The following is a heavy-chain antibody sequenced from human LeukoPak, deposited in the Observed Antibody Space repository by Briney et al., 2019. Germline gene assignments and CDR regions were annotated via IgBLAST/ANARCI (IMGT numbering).Heavy chain of an antibody. D-gene: IGHD3-22*01. J-gene: IGHJ4*02. CDR2: INHSGST. V-gene: IGHV4-34*01. CDR3: ARGLYDSSGYCLFDY. CDR1: GGSFSGYY. Sequence: SETLSLTCAVYGGSFSGYYWSWIRQPPGKGLEWIGEINHSGSTNYNPSLKSRVTISVDTSKNQFSLKLTSVTAADTAVYYCARGLYDSSGYCLFDYWGQGTLVTVSS.